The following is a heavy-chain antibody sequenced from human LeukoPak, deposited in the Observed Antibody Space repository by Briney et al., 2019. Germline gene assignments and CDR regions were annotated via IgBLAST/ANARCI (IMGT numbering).Heavy chain of an antibody. V-gene: IGHV1-2*02. D-gene: IGHD4-17*01. CDR1: GYTFTGYY. CDR2: INPNSGGT. J-gene: IGHJ3*02. CDR3: ARVLYGDSYDAFDI. Sequence: ASVKVSCKASGYTFTGYYMHWVRQAPGQGLEWMGGINPNSGGTNYALRFQGRVTMTRDTSISTAYMELSSLRSDDTAVYYCARVLYGDSYDAFDIWGQGTMVTVSS.